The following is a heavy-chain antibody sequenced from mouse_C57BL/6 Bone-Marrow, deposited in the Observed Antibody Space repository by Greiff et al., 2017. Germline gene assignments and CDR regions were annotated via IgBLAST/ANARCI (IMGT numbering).Heavy chain of an antibody. CDR3: ARSGDYAPWYFDV. D-gene: IGHD2-4*01. V-gene: IGHV1-26*01. J-gene: IGHJ1*03. CDR1: GYTFTDYY. CDR2: INPNNGGT. Sequence: VQLQQSGPELVKPGASVKISCKASGYTFTDYYMNWVKQSHGKSLEWIGDINPNNGGTSYNQKFKGKATLTVDKSSSKAYMELRSLTSEDSAVYYWARSGDYAPWYFDVWGTGTTVTVSS.